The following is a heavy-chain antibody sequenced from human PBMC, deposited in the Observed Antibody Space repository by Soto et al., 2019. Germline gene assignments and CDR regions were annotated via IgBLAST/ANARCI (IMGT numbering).Heavy chain of an antibody. D-gene: IGHD5-12*01. V-gene: IGHV1-18*01. J-gene: IGHJ6*02. Sequence: ASVKVSCKASGYTFTSYGISWVRQAPGQGLEWMGWISAYNGNTNYAQKLQGRVTMTTDTSTSTACMELRSLRSDDTAVYYCARVPPQEPDVATILCFLKHYYHYGMVFRGPGITVNV. CDR1: GYTFTSYG. CDR3: ARVPPQEPDVATILCFLKHYYHYGMVF. CDR2: ISAYNGNT.